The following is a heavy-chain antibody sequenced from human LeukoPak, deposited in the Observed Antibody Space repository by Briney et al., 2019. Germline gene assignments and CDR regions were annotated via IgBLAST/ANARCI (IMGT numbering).Heavy chain of an antibody. V-gene: IGHV5-51*01. CDR1: GYTFSNYW. CDR3: TRQYSSTWYYFDY. J-gene: IGHJ4*02. Sequence: GESLQISCTGSGYTFSNYWIAWVRPLPGKGLEWMGIIYPADSDTKYSPSFQGQVSISADKFINTAYLQWSSLKASDTAIYYCTRQYSSTWYYFDYWGQGTLVTASS. D-gene: IGHD6-13*01. CDR2: IYPADSDT.